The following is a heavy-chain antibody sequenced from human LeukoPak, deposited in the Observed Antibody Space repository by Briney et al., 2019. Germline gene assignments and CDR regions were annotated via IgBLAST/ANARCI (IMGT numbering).Heavy chain of an antibody. Sequence: SETLSLTCTVSGGSISSGGYYWSWARQHPGKGLEWIGCIYYTGRASYNPSLKSRFTISVDTSKNQFSLKLSAVTAADTAVYYCVFGYDSRKAGYWGQGTLVTVSS. CDR2: IYYTGRA. CDR1: GGSISSGGYY. CDR3: VFGYDSRKAGY. J-gene: IGHJ4*02. D-gene: IGHD3-22*01. V-gene: IGHV4-31*03.